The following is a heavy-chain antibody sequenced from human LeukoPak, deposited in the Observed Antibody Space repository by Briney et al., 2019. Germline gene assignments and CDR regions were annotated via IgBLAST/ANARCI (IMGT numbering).Heavy chain of an antibody. CDR1: GFTFSNAW. V-gene: IGHV3-15*01. CDR2: IKSKTDGGTT. D-gene: IGHD2-15*01. CDR3: TTGGAEVVAATGTDY. Sequence: SGGSLRLSCAASGFTFSNAWMSWVRQAPVKGLEWVGRIKSKTDGGTTDYAAPVKGRFTISRDDSKNTLYLQMNSLKTEDTAVYYCTTGGAEVVAATGTDYWGQGTLVTVSS. J-gene: IGHJ4*02.